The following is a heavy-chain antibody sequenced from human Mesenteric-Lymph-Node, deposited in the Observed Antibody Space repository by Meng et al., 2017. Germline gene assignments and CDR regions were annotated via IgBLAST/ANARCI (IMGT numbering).Heavy chain of an antibody. CDR3: ASPDIVGATTGGFDY. CDR1: GYTFTSYA. J-gene: IGHJ4*02. CDR2: INAGNGNT. D-gene: IGHD1-26*01. Sequence: ASVKVSCKASGYTFTSYAMHWVRQAPGQRLEWMGWINAGNGNTKYSQKFQGRVTITRDTSASTAYMELSSLRSEDTAVYYCASPDIVGATTGGFDYWGQGTLVTVSS. V-gene: IGHV1-3*01.